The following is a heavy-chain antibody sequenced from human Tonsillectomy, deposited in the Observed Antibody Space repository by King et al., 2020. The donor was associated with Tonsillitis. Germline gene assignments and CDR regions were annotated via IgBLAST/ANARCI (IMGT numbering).Heavy chain of an antibody. CDR3: ARGRYGDYVTGAYYGMAV. CDR1: GFTFSRYA. V-gene: IGHV3-30*04. J-gene: IGHJ6*02. D-gene: IGHD4-17*01. Sequence: VQLVESGGGVVQPGRSLRLSCAASGFTFSRYAMHWVRQAPGKGLEWVAVIAFDGSNEYYADSVKGRFTISRDISKNTLYLQMNSLRAEDTAIYYCARGRYGDYVTGAYYGMAVWGQGTTVTVSS. CDR2: IAFDGSNE.